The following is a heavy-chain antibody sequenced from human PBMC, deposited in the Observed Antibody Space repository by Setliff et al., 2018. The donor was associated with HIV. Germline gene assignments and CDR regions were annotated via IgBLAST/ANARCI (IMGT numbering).Heavy chain of an antibody. CDR2: VHSSATS. CDR1: GDSVSGYY. D-gene: IGHD6-13*01. V-gene: IGHV4-4*07. CDR3: ARDRIEVIAETPHDVFDI. J-gene: IGHJ3*02. Sequence: SETLSLTCAVSGDSVSGYYWSWIRQSAGRGLEWIGRVHSSATSNYNPSLKGRVAMSVDAAKNQFSLKLTSVSAADTAVYFCARDRIEVIAETPHDVFDIWGRGTMVTDSS.